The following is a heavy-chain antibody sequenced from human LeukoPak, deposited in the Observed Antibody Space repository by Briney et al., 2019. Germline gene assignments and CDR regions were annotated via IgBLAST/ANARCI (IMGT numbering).Heavy chain of an antibody. Sequence: SETLSLTCTVSGGSISSSSYYWGWIRQPPGKGLEWIGSIYYSGNTYYNPSLKSRVTISVDTSKNQFSLKLSSVTAADTAVYYCARTSLGGQLLFVLYFDYWGQGTLVTVSS. CDR2: IYYSGNT. V-gene: IGHV4-39*07. CDR1: GGSISSSSYY. D-gene: IGHD2-2*01. CDR3: ARTSLGGQLLFVLYFDY. J-gene: IGHJ4*02.